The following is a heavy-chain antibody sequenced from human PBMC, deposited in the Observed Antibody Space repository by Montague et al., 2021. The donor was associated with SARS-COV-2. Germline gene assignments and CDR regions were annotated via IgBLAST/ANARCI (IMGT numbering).Heavy chain of an antibody. J-gene: IGHJ5*02. CDR2: IYHTGST. CDR3: ASLTLGYCSSTSCYSDWFDP. V-gene: IGHV4-4*02. D-gene: IGHD2-2*02. Sequence: SETLSLTCVVSGDSISTDNCWTWFRLPPGKGLEWVGEIYHTGSTKYKPSLKSRVTISGDTSKNQFSLKLSSVTAADTAVYYCASLTLGYCSSTSCYSDWFDPWGQGTLVTVSS. CDR1: GDSISTDNC.